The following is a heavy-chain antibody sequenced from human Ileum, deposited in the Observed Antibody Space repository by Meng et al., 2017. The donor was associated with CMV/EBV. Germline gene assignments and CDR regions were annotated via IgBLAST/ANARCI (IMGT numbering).Heavy chain of an antibody. Sequence: QVDPKRGGAGQSQPLEILSRSGALLSGSVCEAYWTWNRQSPGRGLGWIGEIIHGGSASYNPSRVGRLTMSTDASKNQVSLKLRSVTAADTGVYYCARGWIRTPDSWGQGTLVTVSS. D-gene: IGHD4-23*01. V-gene: IGHV4-34*02. CDR3: ARGWIRTPDS. CDR1: SGSVCEAY. J-gene: IGHJ5*01. CDR2: IIHGGSA.